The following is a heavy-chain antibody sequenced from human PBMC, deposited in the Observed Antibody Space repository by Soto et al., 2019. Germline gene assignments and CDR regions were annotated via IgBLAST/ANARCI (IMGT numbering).Heavy chain of an antibody. CDR3: AKDHLRTPITGLYFDY. J-gene: IGHJ4*02. CDR2: ISGSGGST. Sequence: GSLRLSCAASGVTFSSYAMSWVRQAPGKGLEWVSAISGSGGSTYYADSVKGRFTIPRDNSKNTLYLQMNSLRAEDTAVYYCAKDHLRTPITGLYFDYWGQGTLVTVSS. CDR1: GVTFSSYA. V-gene: IGHV3-23*01. D-gene: IGHD3-16*01.